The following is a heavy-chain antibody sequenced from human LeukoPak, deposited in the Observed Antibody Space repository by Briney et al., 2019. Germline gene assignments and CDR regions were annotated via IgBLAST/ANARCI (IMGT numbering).Heavy chain of an antibody. CDR1: GGSFSGYY. CDR2: INHSGST. V-gene: IGHV4-34*01. CDR3: ARGRGYVWGSYRSYFDY. D-gene: IGHD3-16*02. Sequence: SETLSLTCAVYGGSFSGYYWSWIRQPPGKGLEWIGEINHSGSTNYNPSLKSRVTISVDTSKNQFPLKLSSVTAADTAVYYCARGRGYVWGSYRSYFDYWGQGTLVTVSS. J-gene: IGHJ4*02.